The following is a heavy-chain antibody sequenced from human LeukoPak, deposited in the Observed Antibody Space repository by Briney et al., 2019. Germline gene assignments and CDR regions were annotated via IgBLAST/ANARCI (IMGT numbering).Heavy chain of an antibody. CDR1: GFTFSSYA. D-gene: IGHD3-9*01. Sequence: PGGSLRLSCAASGFTFSSYAMSWVRQAPGTGLEWVSAISGSGGSTYYADSVKGRFTISRDNSKNTLYLQMNSLRAEDKAVYFFKQDAAYDILTGYYSSTYFDYWGQGTLVTVSS. CDR2: ISGSGGST. J-gene: IGHJ4*02. V-gene: IGHV3-23*01. CDR3: KQDAAYDILTGYYSSTYFDY.